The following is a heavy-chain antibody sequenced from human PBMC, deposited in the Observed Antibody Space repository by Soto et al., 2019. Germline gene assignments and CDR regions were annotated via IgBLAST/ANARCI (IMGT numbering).Heavy chain of an antibody. CDR1: GDSISGYY. CDR2: IHPTGST. CDR3: AREATRYFYDSSAEFPD. V-gene: IGHV4-4*07. Sequence: QVQLQESGPGLVKPSETLSLTCTVSGDSISGYYWSWIRQPAGKGLEWIGRIHPTGSTNFNPSLKSRVTMSVDTSKNQFSLKVRSVSAADTAVYYCAREATRYFYDSSAEFPDWGQGTLVTVSS. D-gene: IGHD3-22*01. J-gene: IGHJ4*02.